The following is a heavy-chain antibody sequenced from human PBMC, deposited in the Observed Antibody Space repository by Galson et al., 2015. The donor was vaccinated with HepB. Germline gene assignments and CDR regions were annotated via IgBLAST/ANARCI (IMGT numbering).Heavy chain of an antibody. V-gene: IGHV6-1*01. J-gene: IGHJ2*01. Sequence: CAISGDSVSSNGAAWNWIRQSPSRGLEWLGRTYYRSKWYNDYAVSVKSRITINPDTSKNQFSLQLNSVTPEDTAVYYCARAPFYCSSTSCYSHWYFDLWGRGTLVTVSS. CDR3: ARAPFYCSSTSCYSHWYFDL. D-gene: IGHD2-2*01. CDR1: GDSVSSNGAA. CDR2: TYYRSKWYN.